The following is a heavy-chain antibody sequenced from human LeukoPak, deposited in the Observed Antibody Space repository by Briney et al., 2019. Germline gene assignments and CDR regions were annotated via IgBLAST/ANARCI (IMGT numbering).Heavy chain of an antibody. V-gene: IGHV1-69*05. Sequence: ASVKVSCKASGGTFSSYAISWVRQAPGQGLEWMGGIIPIFGTANYAQKFQGRVTITTDESTSTAYMELSSLRSEDTAVYYCGREASEAARSLGYWGQGTLVTVSS. D-gene: IGHD6-6*01. CDR1: GGTFSSYA. J-gene: IGHJ4*02. CDR2: IIPIFGTA. CDR3: GREASEAARSLGY.